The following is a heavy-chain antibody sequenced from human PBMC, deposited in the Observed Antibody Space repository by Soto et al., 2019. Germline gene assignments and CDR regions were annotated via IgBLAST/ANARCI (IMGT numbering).Heavy chain of an antibody. V-gene: IGHV1-69*01. J-gene: IGHJ6*02. Sequence: QVQLVQSGAEVKKPGSSVKVSCKASGGTFSSYAISWVRQAPGQGLEWMGGIIPIFGTANYAQKFQGRVTITADESTSKAYMELSSLRSEDTAVYYCARADKRTINYYYYGMDVWGQGTTVTVSS. CDR3: ARADKRTINYYYYGMDV. CDR2: IIPIFGTA. D-gene: IGHD5-12*01. CDR1: GGTFSSYA.